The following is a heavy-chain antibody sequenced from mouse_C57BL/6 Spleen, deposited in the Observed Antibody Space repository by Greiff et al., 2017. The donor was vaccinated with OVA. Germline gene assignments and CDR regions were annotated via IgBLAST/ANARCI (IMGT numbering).Heavy chain of an antibody. Sequence: EVQLQESEGGLVQPGRSMTLSCTASGFTFSGYYMAWVRQVPEKGLEWVANIYCDGSSAYYLDSLKSRFISSGDNTKNILYLIKSRLTAEDTATYYGASVDNCGFAYWGQGTPVTVSA. J-gene: IGHJ3*01. CDR2: IYCDGSSA. V-gene: IGHV5-16*01. D-gene: IGHD4-1*02. CDR1: GFTFSGYY. CDR3: ASVDNCGFAY.